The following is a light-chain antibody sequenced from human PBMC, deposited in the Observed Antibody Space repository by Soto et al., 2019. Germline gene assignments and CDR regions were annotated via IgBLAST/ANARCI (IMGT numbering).Light chain of an antibody. J-gene: IGLJ2*01. CDR1: RCNIGSNT. Sequence: QSVLTQPPSASGTPGQRVTISCSGSRCNIGSNTVNWYQQLPGTAPKLLIYSNNQRPSGVPDRFSGSKSGTSASLAISGLQSEDEADYYCAACDDSLNGLVVFGGGTNLTVL. CDR3: AACDDSLNGLVV. V-gene: IGLV1-44*01. CDR2: SNN.